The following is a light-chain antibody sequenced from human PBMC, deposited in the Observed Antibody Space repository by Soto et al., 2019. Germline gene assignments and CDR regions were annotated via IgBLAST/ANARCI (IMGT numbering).Light chain of an antibody. CDR1: QSVTGTN. V-gene: IGKV3-11*01. Sequence: EIVLTQSPGTLSLSPGEGATLSCRASQSVTGTNLAWYQQKPGQAPRLLIFDASNRATGVPARFSGSGSGTDFTLTISSLEPEDFAVYYCQQRSNWPPITFGQGTRLEIK. J-gene: IGKJ5*01. CDR3: QQRSNWPPIT. CDR2: DAS.